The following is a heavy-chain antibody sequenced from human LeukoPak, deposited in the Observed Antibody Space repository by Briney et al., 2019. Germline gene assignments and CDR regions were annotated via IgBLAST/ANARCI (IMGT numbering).Heavy chain of an antibody. CDR2: IYESGRT. CDR1: GGSISSGRYY. CDR3: ARHEYYGLEGGFDY. D-gene: IGHD3-10*01. Sequence: SETLSLTCTVSGGSISSGRYYWGWIRRPAGKGLEWIGNIYESGRTYYNPSPKSRVTIHVDTKKTHFSLKLSSVTAAETAVYYCARHEYYGLEGGFDYWGQGTLVTVSS. V-gene: IGHV4-39*01. J-gene: IGHJ4*02.